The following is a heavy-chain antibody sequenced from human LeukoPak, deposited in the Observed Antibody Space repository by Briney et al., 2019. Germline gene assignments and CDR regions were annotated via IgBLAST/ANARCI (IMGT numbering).Heavy chain of an antibody. CDR1: GYTFTRYG. J-gene: IGHJ4*02. Sequence: ASVKVSCKASGYTFTRYGISWVRQAPGQGLEWMGWISAYNGNTNYAQKLQGRVTMTTDTSTSTAYMELRSLRSDDTAVYYCARDPSIAAAVCYFDYWGQGTLVTVSS. CDR2: ISAYNGNT. CDR3: ARDPSIAAAVCYFDY. V-gene: IGHV1-18*01. D-gene: IGHD6-13*01.